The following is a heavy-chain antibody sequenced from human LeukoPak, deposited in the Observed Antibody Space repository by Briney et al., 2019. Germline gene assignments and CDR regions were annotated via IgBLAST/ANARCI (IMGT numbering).Heavy chain of an antibody. D-gene: IGHD3-16*01. V-gene: IGHV4-59*01. CDR3: AREGALPNAFDI. J-gene: IGHJ3*02. CDR2: IYYSGST. Sequence: SETLSLTCTVSGGSLSTYYWSWIRQPPGKGLEWIGYIYYSGSTNYNPSLKSRVTISVDTSKNHFSLKVSSVTAADTAVYYCAREGALPNAFDIWGQGTMVTVSS. CDR1: GGSLSTYY.